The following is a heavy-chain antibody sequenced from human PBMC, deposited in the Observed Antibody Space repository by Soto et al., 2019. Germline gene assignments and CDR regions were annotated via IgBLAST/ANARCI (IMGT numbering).Heavy chain of an antibody. J-gene: IGHJ5*02. CDR1: GGSFSGYY. CDR2: INHSGST. Sequence: ETLSLTCAVYGGSFSGYYWSWIRQPPGKGLEWIGEINHSGSTNYNPSLKSRVTISVDTSKNQFSLKLSSVTAADTAVYYCARGQRDSGSLYKYNWFDLWGQGTLVTVSS. CDR3: ARGQRDSGSLYKYNWFDL. D-gene: IGHD6-13*01. V-gene: IGHV4-34*01.